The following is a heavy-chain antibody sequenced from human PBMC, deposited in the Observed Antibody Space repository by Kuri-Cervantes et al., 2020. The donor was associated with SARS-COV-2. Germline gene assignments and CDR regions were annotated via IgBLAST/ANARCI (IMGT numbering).Heavy chain of an antibody. Sequence: GGSLRLSCAASGFTFSSYWMHWVRQALGKGLVRVSRINSDGSSTSYADSVKGRFTISRDNAKNTLYLQMNSLRAEDTAVYYCARGYDSSGYSLDYWGQGTLVTVSS. J-gene: IGHJ4*02. CDR2: INSDGSST. D-gene: IGHD3-22*01. CDR1: GFTFSSYW. CDR3: ARGYDSSGYSLDY. V-gene: IGHV3-74*01.